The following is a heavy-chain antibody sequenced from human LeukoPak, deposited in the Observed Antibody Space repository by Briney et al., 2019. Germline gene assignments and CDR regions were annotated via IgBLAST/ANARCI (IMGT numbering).Heavy chain of an antibody. Sequence: SETMSLTCTVSGGSTSSYYWGWIRQPPGKGLEWIGSIYYSGSTYYNPSLKSRVTISVDTSKNQFSLKLSSVTAADTAVYYCARPMATSKADAFDIWGQGTMVTVSS. CDR1: GGSTSSYY. J-gene: IGHJ3*02. D-gene: IGHD5-24*01. V-gene: IGHV4-39*01. CDR3: ARPMATSKADAFDI. CDR2: IYYSGST.